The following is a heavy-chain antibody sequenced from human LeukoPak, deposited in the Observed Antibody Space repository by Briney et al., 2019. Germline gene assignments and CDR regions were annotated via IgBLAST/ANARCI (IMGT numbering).Heavy chain of an antibody. J-gene: IGHJ4*02. Sequence: SETLSLTCTVSGGSISSGDYHWAWIRQPPGKGLEWIGSFSPSGYTYYNPSLKSRVTISADTSKNQFSLRLSSVTAADTAVHYCARVSYRRFDYRGQGNLVTVSS. CDR2: FSPSGYT. CDR1: GGSISSGDYH. V-gene: IGHV4-39*01. CDR3: ARVSYRRFDY. D-gene: IGHD4-11*01.